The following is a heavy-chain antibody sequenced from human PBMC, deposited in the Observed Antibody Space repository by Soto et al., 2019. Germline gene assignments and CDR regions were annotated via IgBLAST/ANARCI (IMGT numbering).Heavy chain of an antibody. CDR2: ISDTGSVT. J-gene: IGHJ5*02. CDR3: ARGGSGWTRGGWLGP. Sequence: QVQLVQSGGGLVKPGGSLTLTCAASGFTFSDYYMIWVRQAPGKGLEWLAYISDTGSVTYYADSVRARFTVFSDSNALYLQLDGLTDADTATYFCARGGSGWTRGGWLGPWGQGTLVTVSS. CDR1: GFTFSDYY. D-gene: IGHD6-25*01. V-gene: IGHV3-11*04.